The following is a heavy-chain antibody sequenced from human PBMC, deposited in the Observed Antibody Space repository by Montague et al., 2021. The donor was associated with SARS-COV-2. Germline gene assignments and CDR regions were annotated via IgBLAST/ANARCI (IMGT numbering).Heavy chain of an antibody. CDR2: ISSSSSYI. D-gene: IGHD5-18*01. J-gene: IGHJ4*02. Sequence: SLRLSCAASGFTFSSYSMNWVRQAPGKGLEWVSSISSSSSYIYYADSVKGRFTISRDNAKNSLYLQMNSLRAGDTAVYYCARGPRGYSYGNFDYWGQGTLVTVSS. V-gene: IGHV3-21*01. CDR1: GFTFSSYS. CDR3: ARGPRGYSYGNFDY.